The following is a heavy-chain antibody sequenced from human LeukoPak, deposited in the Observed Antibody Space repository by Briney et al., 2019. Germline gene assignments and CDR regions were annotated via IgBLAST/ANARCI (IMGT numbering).Heavy chain of an antibody. V-gene: IGHV4-39*07. Sequence: PSETLSLTCTVSGGSISSSSYYWGWIRQPPGKGLEWIGSIYYSGSTYYNPSLKSRVTISVDTSKNQFSLKLSSVTAADTAVYYCARVRRSTMIVVVDYWGQGTLVTVSS. D-gene: IGHD3-22*01. CDR3: ARVRRSTMIVVVDY. CDR1: GGSISSSSYY. J-gene: IGHJ4*02. CDR2: IYYSGST.